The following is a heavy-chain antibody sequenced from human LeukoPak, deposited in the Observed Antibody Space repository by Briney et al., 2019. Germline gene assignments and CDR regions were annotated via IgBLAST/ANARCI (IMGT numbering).Heavy chain of an antibody. CDR1: GFTFSSYG. CDR3: AKSPDYDSRALDY. CDR2: ISYDGSNK. J-gene: IGHJ4*02. D-gene: IGHD3-22*01. Sequence: GRSLRLSCAASGFTFSSYGMHWVRQAPGKGLEWVAVISYDGSNKYYADSVKGRFTISRDNSKNTLYLQMNSLRAEDTAVYYCAKSPDYDSRALDYWGQGTLVTVSS. V-gene: IGHV3-30*18.